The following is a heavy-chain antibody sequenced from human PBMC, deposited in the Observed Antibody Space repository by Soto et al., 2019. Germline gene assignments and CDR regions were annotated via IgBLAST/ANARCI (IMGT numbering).Heavy chain of an antibody. J-gene: IGHJ4*02. D-gene: IGHD3-3*01. CDR2: ISSSSSTI. CDR1: GFTFSSYS. V-gene: IGHV3-48*02. Sequence: GGSLRLSCAASGFTFSSYSMNWVRQAPGKGLEWVSYISSSSSTIYYADSVKGRFTISRDNAKNSLYLQRNSLRDEDTAVYYCARDRYYDFWSGYYTGQVYYFDYWGQGTLVTVSS. CDR3: ARDRYYDFWSGYYTGQVYYFDY.